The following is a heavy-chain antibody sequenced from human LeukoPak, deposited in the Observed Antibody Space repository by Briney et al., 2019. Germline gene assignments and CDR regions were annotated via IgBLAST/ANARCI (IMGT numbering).Heavy chain of an antibody. J-gene: IGHJ4*02. V-gene: IGHV4-30-4*08. D-gene: IGHD3-22*01. CDR1: GGSISSGDYY. Sequence: TSETLSLTCTVSGGSISSGDYYWSWIRQPPGKGLEWIGYIYYSGSTYYNPSLKSRVTISVDTSKNQFSLTLSPVTAADTAVYYCARAHAHWNYYDSSGYANFDYWGQGTLVTVSS. CDR2: IYYSGST. CDR3: ARAHAHWNYYDSSGYANFDY.